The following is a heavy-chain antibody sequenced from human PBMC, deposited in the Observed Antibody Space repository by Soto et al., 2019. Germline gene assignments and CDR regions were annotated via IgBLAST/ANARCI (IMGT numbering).Heavy chain of an antibody. CDR3: AKDRQDIVVVPAAMAFDY. V-gene: IGHV3-23*01. Sequence: EVQLLESGGGLVQPGGSLRLSCAASGFTFGSYAMSWVRQAPGKGLEWVSAISGSGGSTYYADSVKGRFTISRDNSKNTLYLQMNSLRAEDTAVYYCAKDRQDIVVVPAAMAFDYWGQGTLVTVSS. CDR2: ISGSGGST. CDR1: GFTFGSYA. J-gene: IGHJ4*02. D-gene: IGHD2-2*01.